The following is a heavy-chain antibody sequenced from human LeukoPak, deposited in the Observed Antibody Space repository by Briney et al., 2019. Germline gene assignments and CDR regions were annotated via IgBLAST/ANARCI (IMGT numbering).Heavy chain of an antibody. CDR1: GFTFSSYW. D-gene: IGHD3-3*01. Sequence: PGGSLRLSCAASGFTFSSYWMSWVRQAPGKGLEWVANIKQDGSEKYYVDSVKGRFTISRDNAKNSLYLQMNSLRAEDTAVYYCARFSRDFWSGPSYYFDYWGQGTLVTVSS. V-gene: IGHV3-7*01. CDR2: IKQDGSEK. CDR3: ARFSRDFWSGPSYYFDY. J-gene: IGHJ4*02.